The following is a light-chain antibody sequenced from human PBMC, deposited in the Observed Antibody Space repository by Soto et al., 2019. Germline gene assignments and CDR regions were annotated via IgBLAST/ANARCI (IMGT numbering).Light chain of an antibody. Sequence: EIVLTQSPGTLSLSPGERASLSCRASQSVSSSYLAWYQQIPGQAPRLLINDASRMATGIPDRFSGSGSGTDFTLTISRLEPEDFAVYYCQQYGSSPQTFGQGTKVDIK. J-gene: IGKJ1*01. CDR1: QSVSSSY. CDR2: DAS. CDR3: QQYGSSPQT. V-gene: IGKV3-20*01.